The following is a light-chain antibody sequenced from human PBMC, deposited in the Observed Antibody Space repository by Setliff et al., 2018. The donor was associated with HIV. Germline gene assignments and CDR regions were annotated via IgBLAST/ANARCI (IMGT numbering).Light chain of an antibody. J-gene: IGLJ2*01. V-gene: IGLV2-8*01. Sequence: QSALTQPPSASGSPGQSVTISCTGTSSDVGGYNYVPWYQQHPCKAPQVMIYEVNKRPSGVPDRFSGSKSGNTASLTVSGLQADDEADYYCSSYAGSNNMIFGGGTKVTVL. CDR1: SSDVGGYNY. CDR3: SSYAGSNNMI. CDR2: EVN.